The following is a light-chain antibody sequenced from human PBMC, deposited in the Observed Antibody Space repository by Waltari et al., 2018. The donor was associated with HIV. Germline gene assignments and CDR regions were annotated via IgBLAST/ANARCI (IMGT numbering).Light chain of an antibody. J-gene: IGLJ1*01. V-gene: IGLV2-11*01. CDR2: DVT. CDR1: RNDVGGFNY. CDR3: CSYTGSKIYV. Sequence: QSALTQPRPVSGSPGQSVTVSCTGTRNDVGGFNYVAWYQQHPGQAPKFIIFDVTARPSGIPDRFSGSKSGNTASLTISGLQAEDEADYYCCSYTGSKIYVFGTGTQVTVL.